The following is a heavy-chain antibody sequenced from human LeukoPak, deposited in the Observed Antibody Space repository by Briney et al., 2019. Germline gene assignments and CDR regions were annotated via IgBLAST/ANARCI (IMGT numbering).Heavy chain of an antibody. CDR1: GFTVSSNY. CDR2: IYRDGST. D-gene: IGHD3-10*01. CDR3: ATQHSYGSGGSFDY. V-gene: IGHV3-66*01. J-gene: IGHJ4*02. Sequence: GGSLRLSCAASGFTVSSNYMSWVRQAPGKGLEWVSVIYRDGSTYYADSVKGIFTISRDNSTNTLYLQMNSLRAEDTAVYYCATQHSYGSGGSFDYWGQGTLVTVSS.